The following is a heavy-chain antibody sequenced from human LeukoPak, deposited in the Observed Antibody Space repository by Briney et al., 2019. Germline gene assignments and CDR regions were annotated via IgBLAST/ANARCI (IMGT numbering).Heavy chain of an antibody. CDR2: IRESSGDT. Sequence: AGSLRLSCAASGFTVINYAMNWVRQAPGKGLEWVSTIRESSGDTYYEDSVKGRFTIYRDISKNTVYLQMNSLRVEDTAVYFCAKRPISGDDKSFDYWGQGLLVTVSS. D-gene: IGHD2-21*01. CDR1: GFTVINYA. CDR3: AKRPISGDDKSFDY. J-gene: IGHJ4*02. V-gene: IGHV3-23*01.